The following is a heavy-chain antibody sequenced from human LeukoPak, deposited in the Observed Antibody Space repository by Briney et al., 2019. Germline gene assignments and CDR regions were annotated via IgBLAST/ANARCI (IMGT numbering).Heavy chain of an antibody. Sequence: GGSLRLSCATSGLTFSKYTLIWVRQAPERGLQWVSAITGSGAVTYYEDSVKGRFTISRDNSKNTLYLQMSSLRVEDTAIYYCAKDPNGDYLGAFDSWGQGTMVTVSS. CDR2: ITGSGAVT. J-gene: IGHJ3*02. CDR1: GLTFSKYT. CDR3: AKDPNGDYLGAFDS. V-gene: IGHV3-23*01. D-gene: IGHD4-17*01.